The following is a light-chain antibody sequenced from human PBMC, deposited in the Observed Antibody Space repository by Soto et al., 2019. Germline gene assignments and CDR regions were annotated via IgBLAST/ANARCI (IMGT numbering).Light chain of an antibody. CDR1: QSVSSSY. Sequence: EIVLTQSPGTLSLSPGERATLSCRASQSVSSSYLAWYQQKPGQAPRLLIYGASNMATGIPDRFSGSGSGTDFTLTISRREPEDFAVYYCQQYGSSPRITFGQGTRLEIK. CDR3: QQYGSSPRIT. J-gene: IGKJ5*01. CDR2: GAS. V-gene: IGKV3-20*01.